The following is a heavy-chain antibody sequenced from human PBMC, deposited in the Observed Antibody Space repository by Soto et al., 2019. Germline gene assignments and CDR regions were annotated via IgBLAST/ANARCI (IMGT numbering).Heavy chain of an antibody. V-gene: IGHV1-69*01. CDR1: GGTFNTYG. CDR3: AGSPVNKVTARFFFGMDV. D-gene: IGHD3-10*01. CDR2: IIPMFKTS. J-gene: IGHJ6*02. Sequence: QVQLVQSGAEVKKPGSSLKVSCKASGGTFNTYGISWVRQAPGQGLEWLGGIIPMFKTSKSAQKFQDRVTISADESTSTAYMELSSLRSEDTAVYYCAGSPVNKVTARFFFGMDVWGQGTTVSVSS.